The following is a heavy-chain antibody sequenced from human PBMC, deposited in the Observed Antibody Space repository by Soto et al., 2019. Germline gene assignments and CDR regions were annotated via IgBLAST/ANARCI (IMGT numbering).Heavy chain of an antibody. Sequence: GESLKISCKGSGYSFTSYWIGWVRQMPGKGLEWMGIIYPGDSDTRYSPSFRGQVTISADKSISTAYLQWSSLKASDTAMYYWASPPTLYYDRSGYYNVFDIGGKGTMVTV. J-gene: IGHJ3*02. CDR1: GYSFTSYW. V-gene: IGHV5-51*01. CDR2: IYPGDSDT. D-gene: IGHD3-22*01. CDR3: ASPPTLYYDRSGYYNVFDI.